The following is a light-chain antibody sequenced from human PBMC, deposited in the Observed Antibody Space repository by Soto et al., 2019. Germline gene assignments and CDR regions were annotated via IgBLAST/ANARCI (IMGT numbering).Light chain of an antibody. J-gene: IGKJ4*01. V-gene: IGKV3-11*01. CDR3: QQRSNWPRLT. CDR1: QSVSSY. Sequence: EIVLTQSPATLSLSPGERATLSCRASQSVSSYLAWYQQKPGQAPRLLIYDASNRATGIPARFSGSGSGTDFTLTISGLEPEDFAVYYCQQRSNWPRLTFGGGTTVEIK. CDR2: DAS.